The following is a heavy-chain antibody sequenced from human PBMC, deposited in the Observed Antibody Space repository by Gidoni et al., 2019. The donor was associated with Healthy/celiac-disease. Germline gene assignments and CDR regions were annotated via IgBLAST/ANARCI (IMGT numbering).Heavy chain of an antibody. D-gene: IGHD5-12*01. CDR2: IIPILGIA. V-gene: IGHV1-69*04. CDR1: GGTLSSYA. J-gene: IGHJ6*02. CDR3: AREKNRRDLNSGYPPLYYYGMDV. Sequence: QVQLVQSGAEVKKPGSSVKVSCKASGGTLSSYAISWVRQAPGQGLEWMGRIIPILGIANYAQKFQGRVTITADKSTSTAYMELSSLRSEDTAVYYCAREKNRRDLNSGYPPLYYYGMDVWGQGTTVTVSS.